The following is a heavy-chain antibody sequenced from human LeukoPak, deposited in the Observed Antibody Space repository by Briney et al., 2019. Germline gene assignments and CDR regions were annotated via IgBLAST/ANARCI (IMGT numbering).Heavy chain of an antibody. Sequence: PGGSLRLSYAASGFTFTNNGFHWVRQAPGKGLEWVAAIWSDGSKKYYADSVKGRFTISKDNSKNTLYLQMNSLRAEDTAVHYCARDLSYTSLDYGGQGTLVTVSS. J-gene: IGHJ4*02. CDR1: GFTFTNNG. CDR3: ARDLSYTSLDY. V-gene: IGHV3-33*01. CDR2: IWSDGSKK. D-gene: IGHD4-11*01.